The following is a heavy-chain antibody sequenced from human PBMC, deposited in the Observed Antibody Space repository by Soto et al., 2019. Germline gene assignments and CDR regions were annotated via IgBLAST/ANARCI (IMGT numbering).Heavy chain of an antibody. Sequence: EVQLVESGGGLVQPGGSLRLSCAASGFTFSSYWMSWVRQAPGKGLEWVANIKQDGSEKYYVDSVKGRFTISRDNAKNSLYLQMNSLRAEDTAVYYCATYGLEVWWGGDAFDIWGQGTMVTVSS. D-gene: IGHD2-21*01. CDR2: IKQDGSEK. V-gene: IGHV3-7*01. CDR3: ATYGLEVWWGGDAFDI. J-gene: IGHJ3*02. CDR1: GFTFSSYW.